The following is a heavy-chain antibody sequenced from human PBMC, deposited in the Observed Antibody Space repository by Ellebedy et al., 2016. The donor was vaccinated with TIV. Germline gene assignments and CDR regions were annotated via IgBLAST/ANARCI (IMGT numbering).Heavy chain of an antibody. CDR1: GYSFTNYW. J-gene: IGHJ4*02. CDR2: IYPGDSDT. D-gene: IGHD3-10*01. V-gene: IGHV5-51*01. Sequence: EVSCKGSGYSFTNYWIGWVRQMPGKGLDWMGIIYPGDSDTRYSPSFQGQVTISADKSISTAYLQWSSLKASDTAMYYCASAKYYGSGTYAHYLDYWGQGTLVTVSS. CDR3: ASAKYYGSGTYAHYLDY.